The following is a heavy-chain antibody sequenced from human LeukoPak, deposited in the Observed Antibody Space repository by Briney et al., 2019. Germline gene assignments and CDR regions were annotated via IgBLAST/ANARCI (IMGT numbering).Heavy chain of an antibody. CDR1: GFTFSSYA. CDR2: ISGSRPTT. V-gene: IGHV3-23*01. J-gene: IGHJ4*02. CDR3: AREILAPGKTHDY. Sequence: PGGSLRLSCAASGFTFSSYAMSWVRLAPGKGLEWVSTISGSRPTTLYADSVKGRFTISRDNAKNTLFLQINSLRAEDTAVYYCAREILAPGKTHDYWGQGTLVTVSS.